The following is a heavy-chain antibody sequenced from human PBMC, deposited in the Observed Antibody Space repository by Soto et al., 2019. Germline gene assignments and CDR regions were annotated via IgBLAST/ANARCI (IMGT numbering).Heavy chain of an antibody. CDR1: GYTFTSYD. V-gene: IGHV1-8*01. J-gene: IGHJ4*02. D-gene: IGHD6-13*01. Sequence: QVQLVQSGAEVKKPGASVKVSCKASGYTFTSYDINWVRQATGQGLEWMGWMNPNSGNTGYAQTFQGRVTMTRNTSIGTVYIELSSRRSEDTAVFYCASGGMYLGYSSSWYDYWGQGTLITVSS. CDR3: ASGGMYLGYSSSWYDY. CDR2: MNPNSGNT.